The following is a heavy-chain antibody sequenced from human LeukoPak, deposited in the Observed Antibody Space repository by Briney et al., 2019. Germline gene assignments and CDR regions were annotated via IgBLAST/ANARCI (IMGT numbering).Heavy chain of an antibody. Sequence: ASVKVSCKASGYTFTSYDINWVRQATGQGLEWMGWMNPNSGNTGYAQKFQGRVTITRNTSISTAYMELSSLRSEDTAVYYCAIGDSSGHTRDDAFDIWGQGTMVTVSS. CDR1: GYTFTSYD. D-gene: IGHD3-22*01. V-gene: IGHV1-8*03. J-gene: IGHJ3*02. CDR3: AIGDSSGHTRDDAFDI. CDR2: MNPNSGNT.